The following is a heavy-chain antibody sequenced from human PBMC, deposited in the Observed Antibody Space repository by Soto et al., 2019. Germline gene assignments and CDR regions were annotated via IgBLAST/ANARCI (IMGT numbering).Heavy chain of an antibody. D-gene: IGHD2-15*01. CDR1: GVSLSTSGEG. Sequence: QITLRESGPTLVQPTQTLTLTCTLSGVSLSTSGEGVGWIRQPPGKALEWRALIYWDDDKRFSPSLKSRLAITRDISKNQVIMTMTDMAPEDTAIYYCAHRQRTVVVGAPFDLWGQGSQVTVSS. J-gene: IGHJ4*02. CDR3: AHRQRTVVVGAPFDL. V-gene: IGHV2-5*02. CDR2: IYWDDDK.